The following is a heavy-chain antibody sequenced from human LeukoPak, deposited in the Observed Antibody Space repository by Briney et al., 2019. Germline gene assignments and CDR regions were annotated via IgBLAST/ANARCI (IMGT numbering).Heavy chain of an antibody. CDR2: ISYDGSNK. J-gene: IGHJ5*02. D-gene: IGHD6-19*01. Sequence: PGGSLRLSCAASGFTFSSYGMHWVRQAPGKGLEWEAVISYDGSNKYCADSVKGRFTISRDNSKNTLYLQMNSLRAEDTAVYYCAKDLSSGWTNWFDPWGQGTLVTVSS. CDR1: GFTFSSYG. CDR3: AKDLSSGWTNWFDP. V-gene: IGHV3-30*18.